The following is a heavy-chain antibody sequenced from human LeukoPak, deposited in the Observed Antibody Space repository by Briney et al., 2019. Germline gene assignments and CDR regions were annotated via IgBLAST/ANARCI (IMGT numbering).Heavy chain of an antibody. CDR3: ARGIYGGVYGFDY. CDR1: GFTVSSNY. Sequence: GGSLRLSCAASGFTVSSNYMSWVRQAPGKGLEWVSVIFSSGNTYYADSVRGRFTISRDNSKNTLYLQMNSLKAEDLAVYYCARGIYGGVYGFDYWGQEPWSPSP. D-gene: IGHD3-3*01. V-gene: IGHV3-53*01. CDR2: IFSSGNT. J-gene: IGHJ4*01.